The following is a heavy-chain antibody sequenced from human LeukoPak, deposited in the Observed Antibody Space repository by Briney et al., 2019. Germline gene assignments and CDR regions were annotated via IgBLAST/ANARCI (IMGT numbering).Heavy chain of an antibody. CDR2: ISYDGSNK. V-gene: IGHV3-30*18. CDR3: AKEVVVVPAAIGDYHYYYGMDV. Sequence: GGSLRVSCAASGFTFSSYGMHWVRQAPGKGLEWVAVISYDGSNKYYADSVKGRFTISRDNSKNTLYLQMNSLRAEDTAVYYCAKEVVVVPAAIGDYHYYYGMDVWGQGTTVTVSS. CDR1: GFTFSSYG. D-gene: IGHD2-2*02. J-gene: IGHJ6*02.